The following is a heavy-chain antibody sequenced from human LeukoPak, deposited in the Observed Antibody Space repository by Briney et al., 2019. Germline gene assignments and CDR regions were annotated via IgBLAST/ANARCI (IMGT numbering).Heavy chain of an antibody. J-gene: IGHJ4*02. V-gene: IGHV3-23*01. CDR2: ISDSGGRT. CDR3: AKDSSSGRITIFGVIITYFDY. CDR1: GFASSNYA. Sequence: GGSLRLSCAASGFASSNYAMNWVRQAPGKGLEWVSAISDSGGRTYYADSVKGRFTISRDNSKNMVYLQMNSLRAEDTAVYYCAKDSSSGRITIFGVIITYFDYWGQGTLVTVSS. D-gene: IGHD3-3*01.